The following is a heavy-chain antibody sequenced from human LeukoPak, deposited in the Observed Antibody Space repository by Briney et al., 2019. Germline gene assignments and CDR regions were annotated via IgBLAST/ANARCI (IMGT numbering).Heavy chain of an antibody. CDR1: GGSISSYY. Sequence: SETLSLTCTVSGGSISSYYWSWIRQPAGKGLEWIGRIYTSGSTNHNPSLKSRVTMSVDTSKNQFSLKLSSVTAADTAVYYCARGPYYYGSGSYFWFDPWGQGTLVTVSS. CDR2: IYTSGST. J-gene: IGHJ5*02. CDR3: ARGPYYYGSGSYFWFDP. D-gene: IGHD3-10*01. V-gene: IGHV4-4*07.